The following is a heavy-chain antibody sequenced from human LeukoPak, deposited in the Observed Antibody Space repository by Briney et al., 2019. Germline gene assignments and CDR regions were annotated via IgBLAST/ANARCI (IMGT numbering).Heavy chain of an antibody. V-gene: IGHV1-2*02. CDR2: INPNSGGT. D-gene: IGHD1-26*01. Sequence: ASVKVSCKASGYTFTGYYMHWVRQAPGQGLEWMGWINPNSGGTNYAQKFQGRVTMTEDTSTDTAYMELSSLRSEDTAVYYCAIPLSGSYSDAFDIWGQGTMVTVSS. CDR1: GYTFTGYY. J-gene: IGHJ3*02. CDR3: AIPLSGSYSDAFDI.